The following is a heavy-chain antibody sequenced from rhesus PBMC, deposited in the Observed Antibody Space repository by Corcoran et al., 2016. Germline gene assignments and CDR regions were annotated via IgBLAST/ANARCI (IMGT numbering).Heavy chain of an antibody. CDR1: GFTFSSYW. V-gene: IGHV3-119*01. CDR2: INSDGAGT. D-gene: IGHD1-7*02. Sequence: EVQLVESGGGLVQPGGSLRLSCAASGFTFSSYWMYWVRQAPGKGQEWVSRINSDGAGTSYADSVKGRFTISRENAKNSLYLHMNSLRAEDTAVYYCAREGTGTYFDYWGQGVLVTVSS. J-gene: IGHJ4*01. CDR3: AREGTGTYFDY.